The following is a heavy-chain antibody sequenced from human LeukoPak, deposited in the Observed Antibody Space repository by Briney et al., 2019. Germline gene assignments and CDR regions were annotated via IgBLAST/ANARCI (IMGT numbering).Heavy chain of an antibody. Sequence: GGSLRLSCAASGFTFDDYAMHWVRQAPGKGLEWVSLISWDGGRTYYSDSVKGRFTISRDNSKNSLYLQMNSLRAEDTALYYYGKDRAVVAGTYFDYWGQGTLVTVSS. D-gene: IGHD6-19*01. CDR2: ISWDGGRT. J-gene: IGHJ4*02. V-gene: IGHV3-43D*04. CDR3: GKDRAVVAGTYFDY. CDR1: GFTFDDYA.